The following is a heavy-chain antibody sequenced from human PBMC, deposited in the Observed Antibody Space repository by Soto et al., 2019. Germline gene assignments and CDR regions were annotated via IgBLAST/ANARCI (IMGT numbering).Heavy chain of an antibody. CDR2: TASLGTT. J-gene: IGHJ4*02. V-gene: IGHV4-30-4*01. D-gene: IGHD5-18*01. Sequence: QVQLQESGPGLVKPSQTLSLICSVSGGSINSVDYYWSWLRQTPGKGLEWIGYTASLGTTDYMPCLKSRVTMSLDTSKNQFALKLSSVSAADTAVYYWARVQRDTAMGHFDYWGPGALVIVSS. CDR1: GGSINSVDYY. CDR3: ARVQRDTAMGHFDY.